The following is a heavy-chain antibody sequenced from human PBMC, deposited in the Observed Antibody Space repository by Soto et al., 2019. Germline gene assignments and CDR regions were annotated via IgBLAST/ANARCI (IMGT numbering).Heavy chain of an antibody. Sequence: QVQLVESGGGVVQPGRSLRLSCAASGFTYGMHWVRQAPGKGLEWVAVTWYDGSNKYYADSVKGRITISRDNSKNTPYLQTNSRRADAAGGNNSALEGGGAIRGGYFDCWGQGTLV. CDR1: GFTYG. J-gene: IGHJ4*02. V-gene: IGHV3-33*01. D-gene: IGHD3-3*01. CDR2: TWYDGSNK. CDR3: ALEGGGAIRGGYFDC.